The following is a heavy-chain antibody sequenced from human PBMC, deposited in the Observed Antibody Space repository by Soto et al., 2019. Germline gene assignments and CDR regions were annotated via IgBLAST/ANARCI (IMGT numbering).Heavy chain of an antibody. CDR2: TYNSGTT. J-gene: IGHJ5*02. V-gene: IGHV4-31*03. Sequence: QVQLQESGPGLVKPLETLSLTCTVSGGSITRGGYYWSWIRQHPGKGLEWIGYTYNSGTTDYNPSLKSRFTISVDTSNNQFSLKLTSVTAADTAVYYCARDPAPWCQGTLVTVSS. CDR3: ARDPAP. CDR1: GGSITRGGYY.